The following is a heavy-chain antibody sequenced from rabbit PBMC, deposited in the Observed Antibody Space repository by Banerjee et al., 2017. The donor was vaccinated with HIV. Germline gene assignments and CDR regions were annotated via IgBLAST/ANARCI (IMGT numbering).Heavy chain of an antibody. CDR2: IYGGSSGST. Sequence: QSLEESGGDLVKPGASLTLTCTASGFSFSSSYWICWVRQAPGKGLEWIACIYGGSSGSTYYATWAKGRFTISKTSSTTVTLQMTSLTAADTATYFCARDLYDDYGDVNLWGPGTLVTVS. J-gene: IGHJ4*01. CDR1: GFSFSSSYW. V-gene: IGHV1S40*01. D-gene: IGHD2-1*01. CDR3: ARDLYDDYGDVNL.